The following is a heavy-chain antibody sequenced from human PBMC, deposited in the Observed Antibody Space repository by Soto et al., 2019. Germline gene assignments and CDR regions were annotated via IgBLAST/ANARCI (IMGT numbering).Heavy chain of an antibody. Sequence: GGSLRLSCAASGFTFSSYAMSWVRQAPGKGLEWVSAISGSGGSTYYADSVKGRFTISRDNSKNTLHLQMNSLRAEDTAVYYCAKIPLGGTPALWFGESWFAPRGQGTLVTVSS. CDR2: ISGSGGST. D-gene: IGHD3-10*01. J-gene: IGHJ5*02. V-gene: IGHV3-23*01. CDR1: GFTFSSYA. CDR3: AKIPLGGTPALWFGESWFAP.